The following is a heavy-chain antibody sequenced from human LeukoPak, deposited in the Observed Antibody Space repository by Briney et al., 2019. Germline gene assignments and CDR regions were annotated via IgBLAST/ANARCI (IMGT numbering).Heavy chain of an antibody. CDR1: GFTFSNAW. J-gene: IGHJ4*02. V-gene: IGHV3-15*01. Sequence: GGSLRLSCAASGFTFSNAWMSWVRQAPGKGLEWVGHIKSKTDDGTTDYAAPVKGRFTISRDDSKNTLYLQMNSLKTEDTAVYYCTTREPGSGYADFDYWGQGTLVTVSS. D-gene: IGHD3-22*01. CDR2: IKSKTDDGTT. CDR3: TTREPGSGYADFDY.